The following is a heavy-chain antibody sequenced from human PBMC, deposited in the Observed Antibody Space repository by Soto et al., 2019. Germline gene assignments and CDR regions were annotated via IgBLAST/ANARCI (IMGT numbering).Heavy chain of an antibody. V-gene: IGHV1-69*13. CDR2: ILPIFGTA. Sequence: SVKDAFQASGGTVIIYAISSVRQAPGQGVEWMGGILPIFGTANYEQKFQGRVTITADEAPSTAYMERSSLRSEETAVYYCAREGICSSTSCPTSLSSEHWGLRTLVTVPS. D-gene: IGHD2-2*01. CDR3: AREGICSSTSCPTSLSSEH. CDR1: GGTVIIYA. J-gene: IGHJ4*01.